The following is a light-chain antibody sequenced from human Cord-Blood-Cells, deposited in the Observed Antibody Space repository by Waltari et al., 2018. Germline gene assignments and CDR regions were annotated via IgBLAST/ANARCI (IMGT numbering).Light chain of an antibody. CDR3: CSYAGSSWV. CDR2: DVS. V-gene: IGLV2-11*01. Sequence: QSALTQPRSVSGSPGQSVTISCTGTSSDVGGYNYVSCYQQHPGKAPKLMIYDVSKRPSGVPDRFSGSKSGNTASLTISGLQAEDEADYYCCSYAGSSWVFGGGTKLTVL. J-gene: IGLJ3*02. CDR1: SSDVGGYNY.